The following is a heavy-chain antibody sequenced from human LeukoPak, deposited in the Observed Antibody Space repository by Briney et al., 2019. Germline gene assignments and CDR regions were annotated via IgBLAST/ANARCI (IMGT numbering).Heavy chain of an antibody. Sequence: PGGSLRLSCAASGFTFSNAWMSWLRQPPGKGLEWVGRIKSKTDGGTTDYAAPVKGRFTISRDDSKNTLYLQMNSLKTEDTAVYYCTTDLMGASWYFPPIDAFDIWGQGTMVTVSS. CDR1: GFTFSNAW. CDR3: TTDLMGASWYFPPIDAFDI. J-gene: IGHJ3*02. V-gene: IGHV3-15*01. D-gene: IGHD6-13*01. CDR2: IKSKTDGGTT.